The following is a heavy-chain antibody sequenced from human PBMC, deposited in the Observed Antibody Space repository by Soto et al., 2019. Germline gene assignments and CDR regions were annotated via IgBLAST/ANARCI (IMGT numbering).Heavy chain of an antibody. V-gene: IGHV3-53*02. CDR2: LYPSGDT. CDR1: GFTVSDNS. D-gene: IGHD4-17*01. J-gene: IGHJ4*02. CDR3: ARTKSATVTTYFDY. Sequence: EVQMAETGGDFIQLGGSLRLSCAASGFTVSDNSLSWVRQAPGKGLEWVSVLYPSGDTYYSDSVKGRFSISRDNSENTLNLQMNSLRADDTAVDYCARTKSATVTTYFDYWGQGTLVIISS.